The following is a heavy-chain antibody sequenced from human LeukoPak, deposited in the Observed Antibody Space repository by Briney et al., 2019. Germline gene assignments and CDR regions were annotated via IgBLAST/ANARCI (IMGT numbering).Heavy chain of an antibody. Sequence: SQTLSLTCTVSGGPISSGAYYWSWIRQHPGKGVEWIGYIYYSGSTYYNPSLKSRVIISIDTSKNQFSLNLSSVTAADTAVYYCARAPIGSGNDYYFDYWGQGTLVTVSS. J-gene: IGHJ4*02. CDR2: IYYSGST. D-gene: IGHD3-10*01. CDR3: ARAPIGSGNDYYFDY. V-gene: IGHV4-31*03. CDR1: GGPISSGAYY.